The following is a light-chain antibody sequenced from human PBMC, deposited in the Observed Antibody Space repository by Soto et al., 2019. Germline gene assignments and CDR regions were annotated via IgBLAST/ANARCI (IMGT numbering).Light chain of an antibody. CDR1: QGVSSGY. J-gene: IGKJ1*01. V-gene: IGKV3-20*01. CDR2: GAS. Sequence: EIVLTQSPGTLSLSPGERATLSCRASQGVSSGYLAWYQQKPGQPPRLLIYGASSRATGIPDRFSGSGSGTDFTLTISRLEPEYFAVYYCQQYGSQGTFGQGTKVDIK. CDR3: QQYGSQGT.